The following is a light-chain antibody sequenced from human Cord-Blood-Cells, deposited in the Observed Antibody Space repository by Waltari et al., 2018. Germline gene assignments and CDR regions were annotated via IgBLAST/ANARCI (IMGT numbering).Light chain of an antibody. CDR2: DAS. CDR1: QSVSSY. V-gene: IGKV3-11*01. Sequence: EIVLTQSPATLSLSPGARATLSCRASQSVSSYLAWYQQKPGQAPRLLIDDASIRATGIPARFSGSESGTDFTLTISSLEPEDFAVYYCQQRSNWPPLTFGGGTKVEIK. CDR3: QQRSNWPPLT. J-gene: IGKJ4*01.